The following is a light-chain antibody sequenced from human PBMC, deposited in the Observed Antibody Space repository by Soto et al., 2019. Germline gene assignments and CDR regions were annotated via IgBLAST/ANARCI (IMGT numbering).Light chain of an antibody. CDR1: QSVLYNSNNTNY. J-gene: IGKJ2*01. CDR2: WAS. Sequence: DTVMTQSPDSLAVSLGERATINCRSSQSVLYNSNNTNYLALYQQKPGQPPKVLIYWASIRKIGVPDRFSGSVSGTDFNLTISSLQAEDVAVYYCQQYYSTPYTFGQGTKLEIK. V-gene: IGKV4-1*01. CDR3: QQYYSTPYT.